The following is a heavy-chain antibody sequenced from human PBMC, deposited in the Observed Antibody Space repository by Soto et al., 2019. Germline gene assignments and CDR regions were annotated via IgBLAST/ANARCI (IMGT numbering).Heavy chain of an antibody. V-gene: IGHV1-3*01. D-gene: IGHD2-15*01. CDR3: ARGIATGQLDP. CDR2: INPDNGNT. J-gene: IGHJ5*02. CDR1: GYTFTRYT. Sequence: QVQLMQSGAEVKKPGASVKISCKASGYTFTRYTMNWLRQAPGQRLEWMGWINPDNGNTKSSQKFQDRVIITRDTSASTAYLDLSSLRSEDTAVYYCARGIATGQLDPWGQGTVVTVSS.